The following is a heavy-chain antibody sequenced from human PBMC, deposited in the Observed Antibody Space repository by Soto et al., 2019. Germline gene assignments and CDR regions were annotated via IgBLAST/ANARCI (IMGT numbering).Heavy chain of an antibody. CDR2: IWYDGSNK. J-gene: IGHJ6*02. CDR1: GFTFSSYG. CDR3: ATYIAAAANYYYYYYGMDV. D-gene: IGHD6-13*01. Sequence: GGSLRLSCAASGFTFSSYGMHWVRQAPGKGLEWVAVIWYDGSNKYYADSVKGRFTISRDNSKNTLYLQMNSLRAEDTAVYYCATYIAAAANYYYYYYGMDVWGQGTTVTVSS. V-gene: IGHV3-33*01.